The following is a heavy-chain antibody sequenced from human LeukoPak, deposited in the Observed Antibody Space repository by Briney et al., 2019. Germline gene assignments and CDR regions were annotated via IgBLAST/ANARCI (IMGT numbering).Heavy chain of an antibody. CDR1: GGSFSGYY. D-gene: IGHD6-13*01. CDR3: ARGRIAAAGTWYFQH. Sequence: SETLSLTCAVYGGSFSGYYWSWIRQPPGKGLEWIGEINHSGSTNYNPSLKSRVTISVDTSKNQFSLKLSPVTAADTAVYYCARGRIAAAGTWYFQHWGQGTLVTVSS. CDR2: INHSGST. J-gene: IGHJ1*01. V-gene: IGHV4-34*01.